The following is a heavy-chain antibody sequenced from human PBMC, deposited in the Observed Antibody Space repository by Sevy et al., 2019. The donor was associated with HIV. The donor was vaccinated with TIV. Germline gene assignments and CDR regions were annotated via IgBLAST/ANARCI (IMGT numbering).Heavy chain of an antibody. CDR1: GYSFTGYF. D-gene: IGHD1-1*01. CDR3: ARVIRDSGTATRYFQH. Sequence: ASVKVSCKASGYSFTGYFIYWLRQAPGQGLEWMGWINPKIGDTNYALSLQGRVTMTGHPSISTAYMELSSLTPDDTAIYYCARVIRDSGTATRYFQHWGQGPLVTVSS. CDR2: INPKIGDT. V-gene: IGHV1-2*02. J-gene: IGHJ1*01.